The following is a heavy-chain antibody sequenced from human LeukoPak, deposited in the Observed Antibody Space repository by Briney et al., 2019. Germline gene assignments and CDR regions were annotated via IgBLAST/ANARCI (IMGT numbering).Heavy chain of an antibody. J-gene: IGHJ4*02. Sequence: ASVKVSCKASGYTFTSSAMHWVRQAPGQRLEWMGWINTGNGNTRYSQKFQGRVTITRDTSASTAYMELSSLRSEDTAVYYCAREVYDTGYFDYWGQGTLVTVSS. D-gene: IGHD3-3*01. CDR2: INTGNGNT. CDR3: AREVYDTGYFDY. V-gene: IGHV1-3*04. CDR1: GYTFTSSA.